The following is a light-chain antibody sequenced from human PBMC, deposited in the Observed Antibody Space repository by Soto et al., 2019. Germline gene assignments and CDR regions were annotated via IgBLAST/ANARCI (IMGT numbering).Light chain of an antibody. J-gene: IGKJ2*01. CDR3: QQYGSSPYT. Sequence: EIVMTQSPATLSVSPGERATLSCRASQSVSRNLAWYQQKPGQAPTLLIYGASTRATGIPARFSGSGSGTDFTLTISSLQSADFAVYYCQQYGSSPYTFGQGTKLEIK. CDR1: QSVSRN. CDR2: GAS. V-gene: IGKV3-15*01.